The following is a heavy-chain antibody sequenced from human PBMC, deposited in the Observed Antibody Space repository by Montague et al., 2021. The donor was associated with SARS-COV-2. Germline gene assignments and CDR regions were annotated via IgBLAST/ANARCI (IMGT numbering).Heavy chain of an antibody. CDR2: ISDSGGST. D-gene: IGHD3-10*01. J-gene: IGHJ4*02. Sequence: SLRLSCATSGFTFSVYGMSWVRQAPGKGLEWASGISDSGGSTYYADSVKGRFTISRDNSKNTLYLQMNSLRAEDTAVYYCANRGVRCQRGVWYYFDYWGQGTLVTVSS. CDR1: GFTFSVYG. CDR3: ANRGVRCQRGVWYYFDY. V-gene: IGHV3-23*01.